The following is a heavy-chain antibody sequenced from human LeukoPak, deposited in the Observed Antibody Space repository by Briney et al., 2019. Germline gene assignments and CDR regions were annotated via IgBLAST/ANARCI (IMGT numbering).Heavy chain of an antibody. J-gene: IGHJ4*02. D-gene: IGHD1-26*01. CDR3: VRDGATYFDY. V-gene: IGHV1-69*13. CDR1: GDTFNTYA. Sequence: SVKVSCTASGDTFNTYAISWVRQAPGQGLEWMGGLIPIFPTPNYAQKFQGRVTITADESTSTAFMELSSLRSEDTAVYYCVRDGATYFDYWGQGTLVTVSS. CDR2: LIPIFPTP.